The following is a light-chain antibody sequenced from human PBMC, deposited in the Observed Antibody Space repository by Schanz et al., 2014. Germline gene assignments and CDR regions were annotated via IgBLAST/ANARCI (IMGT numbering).Light chain of an antibody. V-gene: IGKV3-20*01. J-gene: IGKJ3*01. CDR3: QQYGRSPIFT. CDR1: QSVSSN. Sequence: EIVMTQSPATLSVSPGERATLSCRASQSVSSNLAWYQQTPGQAPRLLIFRASNRATGIPDRFSGSGSGTDFTLTISRLEPEDFAVYYCQQYGRSPIFTFGPGTKVDIK. CDR2: RAS.